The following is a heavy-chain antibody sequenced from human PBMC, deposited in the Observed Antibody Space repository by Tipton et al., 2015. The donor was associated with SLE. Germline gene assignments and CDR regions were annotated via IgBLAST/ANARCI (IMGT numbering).Heavy chain of an antibody. D-gene: IGHD3-16*01. CDR1: GGSITSYY. Sequence: TLSLTCTVSGGSITSYYWSWIRQPPGKGLEWIGYIYYSGSTNYNPSLKSRVTISVHTSKNQFSLRLSSVTAADTAVYYCARHMITGGEFDYWGQGTLVTVSS. CDR2: IYYSGST. CDR3: ARHMITGGEFDY. V-gene: IGHV4-59*08. J-gene: IGHJ4*02.